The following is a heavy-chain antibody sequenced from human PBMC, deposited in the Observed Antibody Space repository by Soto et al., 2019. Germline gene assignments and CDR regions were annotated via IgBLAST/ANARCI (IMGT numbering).Heavy chain of an antibody. V-gene: IGHV1-8*01. Sequence: ASVKVSCKASGYTFTSYDINWVRQATGQGLEWMGWMNPNSGNTGYAQKFQGRVTMTRNTSISTAYMELSSLRSEDTAVYYCARRITMVRGAKKYYFDYWGQGTLVTVSS. CDR2: MNPNSGNT. CDR3: ARRITMVRGAKKYYFDY. D-gene: IGHD3-10*01. J-gene: IGHJ4*02. CDR1: GYTFTSYD.